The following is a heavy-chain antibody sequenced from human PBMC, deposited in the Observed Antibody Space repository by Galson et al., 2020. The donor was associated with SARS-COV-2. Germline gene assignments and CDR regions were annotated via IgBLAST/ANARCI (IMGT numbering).Heavy chain of an antibody. CDR2: ISYDGSNK. Sequence: GESLKISCAASGFTFSSYGMHWVRQAPGKGLEWVAVISYDGSNKYYADSVKGRFTISRDNSKNTLYLQMNSLRAEDTAVYYCAKEGTSSDMDVWGKGTTVTVSS. V-gene: IGHV3-30*18. CDR3: AKEGTSSDMDV. J-gene: IGHJ6*03. CDR1: GFTFSSYG. D-gene: IGHD2-2*01.